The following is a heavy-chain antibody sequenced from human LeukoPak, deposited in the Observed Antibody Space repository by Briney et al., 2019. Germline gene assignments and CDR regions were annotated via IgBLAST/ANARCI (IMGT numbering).Heavy chain of an antibody. Sequence: SVKVSCKASGDTFNNNAFTWVRQAPGQGLEWMGGIIPISGTTKYAQKFQDRVTITADESTDTAYMELSSLRSEDTAVYYCAILGYSPFFDYWGQGTLVTVSS. J-gene: IGHJ4*02. CDR3: AILGYSPFFDY. CDR1: GDTFNNNA. D-gene: IGHD2-15*01. V-gene: IGHV1-69*13. CDR2: IIPISGTT.